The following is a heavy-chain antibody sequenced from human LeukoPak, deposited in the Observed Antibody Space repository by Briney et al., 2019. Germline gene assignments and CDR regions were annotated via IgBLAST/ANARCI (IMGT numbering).Heavy chain of an antibody. Sequence: GGSQGLLSSASGFTVGSNYLSWVRQAPGKGLEWVSVLYSDGRTYYADSVKGRFTFSRHISKNTLFLQMSSLRPEDTAVYYCAREPLQLRRAFDMWGQGTMVTVSS. V-gene: IGHV3-53*04. CDR1: GFTVGSNY. J-gene: IGHJ3*02. CDR3: AREPLQLRRAFDM. CDR2: LYSDGRT. D-gene: IGHD1-1*01.